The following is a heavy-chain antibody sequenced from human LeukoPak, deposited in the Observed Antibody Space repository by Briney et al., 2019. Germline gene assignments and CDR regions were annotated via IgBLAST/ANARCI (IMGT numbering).Heavy chain of an antibody. Sequence: GGSLRLSCAASGFTFSSYSMNWVRQAPGKGLEWVSAISGSGGSTYYADSVKGRFTISRDNSKNTLYLQMNSLRAEDTAVYYCAKGRVGARAADYWGQGTLVTVSS. J-gene: IGHJ4*02. CDR1: GFTFSSYS. CDR2: ISGSGGST. CDR3: AKGRVGARAADY. D-gene: IGHD1-26*01. V-gene: IGHV3-23*01.